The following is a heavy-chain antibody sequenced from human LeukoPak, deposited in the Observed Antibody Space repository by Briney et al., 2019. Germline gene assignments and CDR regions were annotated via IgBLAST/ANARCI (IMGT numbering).Heavy chain of an antibody. J-gene: IGHJ4*02. CDR2: IYSGGST. Sequence: GGSLRLSCAASGFTVSSNYMSWVRQAPGKGLEWVSVIYSGGSTYYADSVKGRFAISRDNSKSTLYLQMNSLRAEDTAVYYCSKDFGRHLGGPGYWGRGTLVTVSS. V-gene: IGHV3-53*01. CDR3: SKDFGRHLGGPGY. CDR1: GFTVSSNY. D-gene: IGHD3-10*01.